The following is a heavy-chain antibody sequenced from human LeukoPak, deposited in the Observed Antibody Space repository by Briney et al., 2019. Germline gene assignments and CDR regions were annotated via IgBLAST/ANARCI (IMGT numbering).Heavy chain of an antibody. CDR2: ISAYNGNT. Sequence: GASVKVSCKASGYTFTSYGISWVRQAPGQGLEWMGWISAYNGNTNYAQKLQGRVTMTTDTSTSTAYMELRSLRSDDTAVYYCARGDYVWGSNRLGWFDPWGQGTQVTVSS. V-gene: IGHV1-18*01. CDR3: ARGDYVWGSNRLGWFDP. J-gene: IGHJ5*02. CDR1: GYTFTSYG. D-gene: IGHD3-16*02.